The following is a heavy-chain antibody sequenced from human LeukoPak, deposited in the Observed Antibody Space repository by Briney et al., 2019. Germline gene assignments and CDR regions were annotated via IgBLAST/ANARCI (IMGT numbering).Heavy chain of an antibody. D-gene: IGHD5-12*01. J-gene: IGHJ4*02. CDR1: GFTFSSYA. Sequence: GGSLRLSCAASGFTFSSYAMSWVRQAPGKGLEWVSAISGSGGSTYYADSVKGRFTISRDNSKNTLYLLMNSLRAEDTAVYYCAKADLGGVATTYFDYWGQGTLVTVSS. V-gene: IGHV3-23*01. CDR2: ISGSGGST. CDR3: AKADLGGVATTYFDY.